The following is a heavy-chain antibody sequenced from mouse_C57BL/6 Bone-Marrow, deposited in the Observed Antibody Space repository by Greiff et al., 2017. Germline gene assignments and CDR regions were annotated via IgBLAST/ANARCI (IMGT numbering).Heavy chain of an antibody. D-gene: IGHD1-1*01. J-gene: IGHJ3*01. V-gene: IGHV1-9*01. Sequence: QVQLQQSGAELMKPGASVKLSCKATGYTFTGYWIEWVKHRPGHGLEWIGEILPGSGSTNYNEKFKGKATFTADTSSNTAYMQLSSLTTEDSAIYYCASGPRYGSSYSAWFAYWGQGTLVTVSA. CDR1: GYTFTGYW. CDR2: ILPGSGST. CDR3: ASGPRYGSSYSAWFAY.